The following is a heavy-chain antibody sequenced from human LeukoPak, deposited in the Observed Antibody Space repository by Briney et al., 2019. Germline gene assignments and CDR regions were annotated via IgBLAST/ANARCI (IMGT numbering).Heavy chain of an antibody. CDR3: AGLELEMAAFDI. Sequence: PGGSLRLSCAASGFTFSSYAMHWVRQAPGKGLEWVAVISYDGSNKYYADSVKGRFTISRDNSKNTLYLQMNSLRAEDTAVYYCAGLELEMAAFDIWGQGTMVTVSS. J-gene: IGHJ3*02. V-gene: IGHV3-30-3*01. CDR1: GFTFSSYA. D-gene: IGHD5-24*01. CDR2: ISYDGSNK.